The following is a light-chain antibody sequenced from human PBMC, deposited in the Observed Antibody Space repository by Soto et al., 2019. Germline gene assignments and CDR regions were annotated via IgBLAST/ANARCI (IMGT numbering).Light chain of an antibody. Sequence: DVEMTQSPSSLSASVGDRVTITCRASQSISSYLNWYQQKPGTAPKVLIYHASNLQSGVPSRFSGSGSGTEFTLTISSLQPDDFATYYCQQYNSYSFGQGTTGDIK. CDR1: QSISSY. CDR2: HAS. J-gene: IGKJ1*01. V-gene: IGKV1-5*01. CDR3: QQYNSYS.